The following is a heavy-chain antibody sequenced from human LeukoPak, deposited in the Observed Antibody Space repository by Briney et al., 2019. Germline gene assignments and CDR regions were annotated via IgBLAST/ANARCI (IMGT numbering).Heavy chain of an antibody. D-gene: IGHD6-13*01. CDR1: GFTFSDYY. J-gene: IGHJ4*02. CDR2: ISSSGSTI. V-gene: IGHV3-11*04. CDR3: ARRIAAAGLYFDY. Sequence: GGSLRLSCAASGFTFSDYYMSWIRQAPGKGLEGVSYISSSGSTIYYADSVKGRFTISRDNAKNSLYLQMNSLRAEDTAVYYCARRIAAAGLYFDYWGQGTLVTVSS.